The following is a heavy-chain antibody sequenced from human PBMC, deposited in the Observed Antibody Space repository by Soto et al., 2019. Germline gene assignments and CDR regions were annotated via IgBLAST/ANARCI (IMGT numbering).Heavy chain of an antibody. Sequence: QVQLVQSGAEVKKPGASVKVSCEASGYTFDSYGISWVRQAPGLGLEWMGWISPYDGDTNDAPHLRGRPTLTTDASTNTFYIELRSLRSDDTARYYVARDCYYCVNSGHSYSGTDSVDIWGHGTMVTVSS. D-gene: IGHD3-22*01. CDR1: GYTFDSYG. CDR2: ISPYDGDT. V-gene: IGHV1-18*01. CDR3: ARDCYYCVNSGHSYSGTDSVDI. J-gene: IGHJ3*02.